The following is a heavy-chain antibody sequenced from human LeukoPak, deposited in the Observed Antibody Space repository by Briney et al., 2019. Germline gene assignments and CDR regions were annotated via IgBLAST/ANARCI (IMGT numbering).Heavy chain of an antibody. CDR3: ARGGLEMATISTLYYFDY. J-gene: IGHJ4*02. V-gene: IGHV1-69*06. Sequence: GSSVKVSCKASGGTFSSYAISWVRQAPGQGLEWMGGIIPIFGTANYAQKFQGRVTITADKSTSTAYMELSSLRSEDTAVYYCARGGLEMATISTLYYFDYWGQGTLVTVSS. CDR2: IIPIFGTA. CDR1: GGTFSSYA. D-gene: IGHD5-24*01.